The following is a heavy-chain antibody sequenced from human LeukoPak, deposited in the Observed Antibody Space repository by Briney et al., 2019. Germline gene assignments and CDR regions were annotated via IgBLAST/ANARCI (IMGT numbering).Heavy chain of an antibody. V-gene: IGHV4-4*09. J-gene: IGHJ6*03. CDR3: ARHGPSYYYGYHIDV. Sequence: RTSETLSLTCTVSRGSISYYYWSWIRQPPGKGLEWIGYIYTGGSTKYNPSLKSRVTISVDTSKNQFSLNLRSVTAADTAVYYCARHGPSYYYGYHIDVWGKGTTVTVSS. CDR2: IYTGGST. CDR1: RGSISYYY.